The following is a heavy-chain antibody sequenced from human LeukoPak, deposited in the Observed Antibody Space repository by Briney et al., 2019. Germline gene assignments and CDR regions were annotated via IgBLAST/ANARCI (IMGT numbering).Heavy chain of an antibody. V-gene: IGHV3-30*18. D-gene: IGHD2-15*01. CDR3: AKALGYSGGAFGN. CDR2: ISYDGSNK. CDR1: GFTFSRYG. J-gene: IGHJ4*02. Sequence: PGRSLRLSCVASGFTFSRYGMHWVRQAPGKGLEWVAVISYDGSNKYYADSVKGRFTISRDNSKNTLYLQMNSLRGEDTAVYYCAKALGYSGGAFGNWGQGTLVTVSS.